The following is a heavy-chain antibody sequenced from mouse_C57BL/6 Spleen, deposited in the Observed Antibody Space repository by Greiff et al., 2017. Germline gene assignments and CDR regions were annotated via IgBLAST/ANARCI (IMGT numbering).Heavy chain of an antibody. D-gene: IGHD3-2*02. J-gene: IGHJ2*01. Sequence: VQLQQSGAELVRPGASVKLSCTASGFNIKDDYMHWVKQRPEQGLEWIGWIDPENGDTEYASKFQGKATITADTSSNTAYLQLSSLTSEDTAVYYCTYSSGYYWGQGTTLTVSS. V-gene: IGHV14-4*01. CDR3: TYSSGYY. CDR2: IDPENGDT. CDR1: GFNIKDDY.